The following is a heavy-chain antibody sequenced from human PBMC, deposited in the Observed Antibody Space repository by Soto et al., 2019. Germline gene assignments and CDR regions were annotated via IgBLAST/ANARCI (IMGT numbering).Heavy chain of an antibody. CDR2: VYYTGDT. J-gene: IGHJ3*01. CDR1: GGSINSYY. Sequence: NPSETLSFTCNVSGGSINSYYWSWIRQSPGKGLEWIGYVYYTGDTNYNPSLKSRVTISVDPSKSQFSLKLNSETAADTAVYFCARLGASRILVWGQGTMVTVSS. D-gene: IGHD7-27*01. V-gene: IGHV4-59*01. CDR3: ARLGASRILV.